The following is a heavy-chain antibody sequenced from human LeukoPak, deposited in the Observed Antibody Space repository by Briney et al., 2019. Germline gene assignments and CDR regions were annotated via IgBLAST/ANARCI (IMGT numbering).Heavy chain of an antibody. J-gene: IGHJ4*02. V-gene: IGHV3-66*01. CDR3: ASRPSGDSPYFDN. Sequence: PGGSLRLSCAPSGLTVSSNYVTWVRQAPGKGLEWVSVIYSGGTTYYADSVKGRFTISRDNSKNMLYLQMNSLRAEDTAVYYCASRPSGDSPYFDNWGQGTLVTVSS. CDR1: GLTVSSNY. D-gene: IGHD2-21*01. CDR2: IYSGGTT.